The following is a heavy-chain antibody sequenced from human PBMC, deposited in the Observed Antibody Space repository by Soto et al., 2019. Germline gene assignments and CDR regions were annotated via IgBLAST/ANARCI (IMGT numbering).Heavy chain of an antibody. CDR2: IVPAFGTP. CDR3: ARGATIFGVAAYSYYEMEV. J-gene: IGHJ6*02. V-gene: IGHV1-69*01. CDR1: GGTFSNYA. D-gene: IGHD3-3*01. Sequence: QVQLVQSGAEVKKPGSSVKVSCRASGGTFSNYAISWVRQAPGQGLEWMGGIVPAFGTPNYAQNLQGRIPITADDSTTTVYMVLSGLRSEDTAVYYCARGATIFGVAAYSYYEMEVWGQGTTVTVSS.